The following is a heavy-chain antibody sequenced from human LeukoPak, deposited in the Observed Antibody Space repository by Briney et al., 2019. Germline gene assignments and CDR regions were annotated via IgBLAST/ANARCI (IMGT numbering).Heavy chain of an antibody. CDR1: GGSISSSSYY. V-gene: IGHV4-39*01. Sequence: SETLSLTCTVSGGSISSSSYYWGWLRQPPGKGLEWIGSIYYSGSTYYNPSLKSRVTISVDTSKNQFSLKLSSVTAADTAVYYCARQEVYYDSSGYSLYYFDYWGQGTLVTVSS. CDR3: ARQEVYYDSSGYSLYYFDY. J-gene: IGHJ4*02. CDR2: IYYSGST. D-gene: IGHD3-22*01.